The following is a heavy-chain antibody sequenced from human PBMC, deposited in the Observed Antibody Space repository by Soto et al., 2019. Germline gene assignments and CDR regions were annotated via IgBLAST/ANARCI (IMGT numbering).Heavy chain of an antibody. J-gene: IGHJ6*02. CDR1: GGSISSGGYY. V-gene: IGHV4-31*03. D-gene: IGHD3-10*01. CDR3: ARDLWFGQLSTDYSYGMDV. Sequence: QVQLQESGPGLVKPSQTLSLTCTVSGGSISSGGYYWSWIRKHPGKGLEWIGDIYYSGSTYYNRCLKSRVTQSVDTSNNHFSLKLSSVTAEDTGVYYCARDLWFGQLSTDYSYGMDVWGHGTTVTVSS. CDR2: IYYSGST.